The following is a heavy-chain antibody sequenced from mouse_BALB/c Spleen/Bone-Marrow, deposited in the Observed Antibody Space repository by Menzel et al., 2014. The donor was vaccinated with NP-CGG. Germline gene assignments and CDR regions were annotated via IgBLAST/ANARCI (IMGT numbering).Heavy chain of an antibody. D-gene: IGHD2-3*01. J-gene: IGHJ4*01. V-gene: IGHV1-9*01. Sequence: QVQLKESGAELMKPGASVKISCKATGYTFSNYWIEWIKQRPGHGLEWIGEILPGSGSSNYNEKLKGKATFTADTSSNTAYMQLSSLTSEDSAVYYCARTADGYYYAMDYWGQGTSVTVSS. CDR2: ILPGSGSS. CDR1: GYTFSNYW. CDR3: ARTADGYYYAMDY.